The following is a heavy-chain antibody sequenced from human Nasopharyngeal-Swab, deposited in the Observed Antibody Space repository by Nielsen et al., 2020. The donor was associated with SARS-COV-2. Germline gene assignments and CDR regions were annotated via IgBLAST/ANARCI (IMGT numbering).Heavy chain of an antibody. V-gene: IGHV4-39*01. CDR1: GGSLSSAGYY. CDR3: ARLDSRSSGDY. Sequence: SETLSLTCTVSGGSLSSAGYYWSWIRQHPGKGLEWIAQIYPSGSTNYNPSLRSRVTISIDTSKKQFSLKLHSVTAADTAVYYCARLDSRSSGDYWGQGSLVTVSS. J-gene: IGHJ4*02. D-gene: IGHD6-6*01. CDR2: IYPSGST.